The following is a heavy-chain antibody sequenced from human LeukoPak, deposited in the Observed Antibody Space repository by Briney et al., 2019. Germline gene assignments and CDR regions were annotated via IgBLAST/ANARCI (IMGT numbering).Heavy chain of an antibody. D-gene: IGHD5-18*01. Sequence: GGSLRLSCAASGFTVSSNYMSWVRQAPGKGLEWVSVIYSGGSTYYADPVKGRFTISRDNSKNTLYLQMNSLRAEDTAVYYCARDLPLGYSYGYDYWGQGTLVTVSS. V-gene: IGHV3-53*01. CDR3: ARDLPLGYSYGYDY. CDR2: IYSGGST. CDR1: GFTVSSNY. J-gene: IGHJ4*02.